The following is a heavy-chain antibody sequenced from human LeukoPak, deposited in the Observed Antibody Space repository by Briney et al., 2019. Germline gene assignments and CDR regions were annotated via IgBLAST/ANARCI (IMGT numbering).Heavy chain of an antibody. V-gene: IGHV1-2*06. Sequence: ASVKVSCKASGYTFTGYYMHWVRQAPGRGLEWMGRINPNSGGTNYAQKFQGRVTMTRDTSISTAYMELSRLRSDDTAVYYCARVGRSGSSHAFDTWGQGTMVTVSS. CDR2: INPNSGGT. CDR1: GYTFTGYY. J-gene: IGHJ3*02. CDR3: ARVGRSGSSHAFDT. D-gene: IGHD1-26*01.